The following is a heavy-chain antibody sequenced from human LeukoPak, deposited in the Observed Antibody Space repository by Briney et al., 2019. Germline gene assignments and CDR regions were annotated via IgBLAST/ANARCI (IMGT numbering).Heavy chain of an antibody. CDR2: IIPMFGTP. V-gene: IGHV1-69*13. CDR1: GGTFSSYA. Sequence: ASVKVSCKASGGTFSSYAINWVRQAPGQGLEWMGGIIPMFGTPNYAQKFQGRVTITADESTSTAYMELSSLRSEDTAVYYCAITPGKLWFGELSRWGQGTLVTVSS. J-gene: IGHJ4*02. CDR3: AITPGKLWFGELSR. D-gene: IGHD3-10*01.